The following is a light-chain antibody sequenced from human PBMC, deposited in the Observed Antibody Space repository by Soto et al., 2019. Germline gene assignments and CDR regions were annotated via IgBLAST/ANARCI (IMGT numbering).Light chain of an antibody. Sequence: SYELTQPPSVSVSPGQTASITCSGDKLGDKYACWYQQQPGQSPVLVIYQDSKRPSGIPERFSGSNSGNTATLTISGTQAMDEADYYCQAWDSSTARVVFGGGTKVTVL. CDR3: QAWDSSTARVV. V-gene: IGLV3-1*01. CDR2: QDS. CDR1: KLGDKY. J-gene: IGLJ2*01.